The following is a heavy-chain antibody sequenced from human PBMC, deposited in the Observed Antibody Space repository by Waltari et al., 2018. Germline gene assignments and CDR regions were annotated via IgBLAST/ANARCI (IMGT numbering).Heavy chain of an antibody. CDR1: GYSFTSYW. D-gene: IGHD3-9*01. CDR2: IYPGDSDT. V-gene: IGHV5-51*01. J-gene: IGHJ3*02. CDR3: ARVGEGGDILTGYYRAFDI. Sequence: EVQLVQSGAEVKKPGESLKISCKGSGYSFTSYWIGWVRQMPGKGLEWMGFIYPGDSDTRYSPSFQGQVTISADKSISTAYLQWSSLKASDTAMYYCARVGEGGDILTGYYRAFDIWGQGTMVTVSS.